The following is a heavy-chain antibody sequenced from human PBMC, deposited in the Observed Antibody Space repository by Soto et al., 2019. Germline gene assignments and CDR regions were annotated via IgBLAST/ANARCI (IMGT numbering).Heavy chain of an antibody. Sequence: QVQLVQFGPEVKKPGASVKVSCKASGYTFTNYGINWVRQAPGQGLEWMGWISAYNGNTNYAQKFQDRVTMTTDTSTSTGYMELRSLRSDDTAVYYCARAYSKYYTSSEADYWGQGTLVTVSS. CDR2: ISAYNGNT. CDR1: GYTFTNYG. D-gene: IGHD6-6*01. V-gene: IGHV1-18*01. CDR3: ARAYSKYYTSSEADY. J-gene: IGHJ4*02.